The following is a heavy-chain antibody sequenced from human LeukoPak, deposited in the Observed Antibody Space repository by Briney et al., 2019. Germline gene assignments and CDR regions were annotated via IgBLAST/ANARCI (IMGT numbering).Heavy chain of an antibody. CDR2: ISYDGSNK. CDR1: GFTFSAYG. V-gene: IGHV3-30*03. J-gene: IGHJ4*02. D-gene: IGHD2-15*01. Sequence: GKSLRLSCAASGFTFSAYGMHWVRLAPGKGLEWVAVISYDGSNKYYADSVKGRFTISRDNSKNTLYLQMNSLRAEDTAVYYCARDQYCSGGSCYSGSDFDYWGQGTLVTVSS. CDR3: ARDQYCSGGSCYSGSDFDY.